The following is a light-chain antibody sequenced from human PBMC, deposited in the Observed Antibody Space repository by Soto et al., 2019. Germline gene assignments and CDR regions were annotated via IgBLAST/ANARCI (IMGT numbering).Light chain of an antibody. Sequence: QSALTQPASVSGSPGQSITISCTGTSSDVGGYNYVSWYQQHPGKAPKLMIYEVSNRPSGVSNRFSGSKSGNTASLTISGLQAEDEADYYCSSYTSSSTVLGGGTKLPVL. CDR3: SSYTSSSTV. CDR1: SSDVGGYNY. CDR2: EVS. J-gene: IGLJ3*02. V-gene: IGLV2-14*01.